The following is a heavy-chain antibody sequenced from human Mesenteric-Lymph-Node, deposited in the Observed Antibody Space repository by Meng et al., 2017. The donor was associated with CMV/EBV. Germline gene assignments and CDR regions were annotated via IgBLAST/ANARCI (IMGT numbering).Heavy chain of an antibody. CDR1: GDSISNSTYY. D-gene: IGHD3-22*01. CDR2: VHHSGTT. V-gene: IGHV4-39*01. Sequence: QLQMQESGPVLVKPSETLSLSCIVSGDSISNSTYYWTWIRQPPGKGLEWIGSVHHSGTTYYNPSLKGRLTISVDTSANLFSLRLTTVTAADTATYYCARRGNYDSDYSEYWGQGTLVTVSS. J-gene: IGHJ4*02. CDR3: ARRGNYDSDYSEY.